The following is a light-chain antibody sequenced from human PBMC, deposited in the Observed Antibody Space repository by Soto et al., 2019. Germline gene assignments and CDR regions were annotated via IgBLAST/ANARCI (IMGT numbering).Light chain of an antibody. J-gene: IGKJ1*01. V-gene: IGKV3-20*01. CDR1: QSVSNY. CDR3: QQYGGSTRT. CDR2: DAS. Sequence: EIVLTQSPGTLSLSPGERATLSCRASQSVSNYLAWYQQKPGQAPRLLMYDASNRATGVPARFSGSGSGTDFTLTISRVEPEDVAVYYCQQYGGSTRTFGQGTKVDIK.